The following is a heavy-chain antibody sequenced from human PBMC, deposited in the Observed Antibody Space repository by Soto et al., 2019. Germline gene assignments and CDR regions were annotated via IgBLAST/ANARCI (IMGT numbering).Heavy chain of an antibody. Sequence: SETLSLTCTVSGGSISSSSYYWGWIRQPPGKGLEWIGSIYYSGSTYYNPSLKSRVTISADTSKNQFSLKLSSVTAADTAVYYCARRPIAARYNWFDPWGQGTLVTVSS. D-gene: IGHD6-6*01. CDR3: ARRPIAARYNWFDP. J-gene: IGHJ5*02. CDR2: IYYSGST. CDR1: GGSISSSSYY. V-gene: IGHV4-39*01.